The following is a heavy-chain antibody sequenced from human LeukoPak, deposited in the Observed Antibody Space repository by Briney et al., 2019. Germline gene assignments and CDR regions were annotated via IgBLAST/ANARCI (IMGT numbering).Heavy chain of an antibody. Sequence: ASVKVSCKASGYTFTGYYMHWVRQAPGQGLEWMGWINPNSGGTNYAQKFQGRVTMTRDTSISTAYMELSRLRSDDTAVYYCARDAAGTPPNFAYSGQGNLVTVSS. CDR2: INPNSGGT. D-gene: IGHD6-13*01. CDR1: GYTFTGYY. CDR3: ARDAAGTPPNFAY. V-gene: IGHV1-2*02. J-gene: IGHJ4*02.